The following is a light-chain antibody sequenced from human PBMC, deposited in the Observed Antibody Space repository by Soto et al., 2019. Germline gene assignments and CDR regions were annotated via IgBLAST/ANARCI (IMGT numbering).Light chain of an antibody. Sequence: PGERATLSCRASQSVSSYLAWYQQKPGQAPRLLIYDASNRATGIPARFSGSGSGTDFTLTISRLEPEDVAVYYCQQHGTSPYTFGQGTVLEIK. V-gene: IGKV3-11*01. CDR2: DAS. CDR1: QSVSSY. J-gene: IGKJ2*01. CDR3: QQHGTSPYT.